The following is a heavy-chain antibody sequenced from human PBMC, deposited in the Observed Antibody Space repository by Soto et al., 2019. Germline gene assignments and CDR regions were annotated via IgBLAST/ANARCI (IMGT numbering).Heavy chain of an antibody. Sequence: GASVKVSCKASGYTFTSYYMHWVRQAPGQGLEWMGIINPSGGSTSYAQKFQGRVTMTRDTSTSTVYMELSSLRSEDTAVYYCARDLNTYYYDSSDIWPFDYWGQGTLVTVSS. D-gene: IGHD3-22*01. J-gene: IGHJ4*02. CDR2: INPSGGST. CDR3: ARDLNTYYYDSSDIWPFDY. CDR1: GYTFTSYY. V-gene: IGHV1-46*01.